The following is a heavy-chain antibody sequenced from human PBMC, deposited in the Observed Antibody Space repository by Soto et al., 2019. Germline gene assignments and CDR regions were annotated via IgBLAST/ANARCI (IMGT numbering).Heavy chain of an antibody. CDR1: GFTFSTYW. CDR3: ARDNVDTAMIRGAYYFYYYGMDV. D-gene: IGHD5-18*01. Sequence: GGSLRLSCAASGFTFSTYWMHWVRQAPGKGLVWVSRISIGGSRTDYADSVKGRFTISRDNAKNTLDMQMNSLRAEDTAVYYCARDNVDTAMIRGAYYFYYYGMDVWGQGTTVTVSS. V-gene: IGHV3-74*01. CDR2: ISIGGSRT. J-gene: IGHJ6*02.